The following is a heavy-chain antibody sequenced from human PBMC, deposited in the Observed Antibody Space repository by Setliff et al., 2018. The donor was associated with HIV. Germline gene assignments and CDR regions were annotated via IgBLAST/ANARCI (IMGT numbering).Heavy chain of an antibody. CDR3: AKRAVQDGTVTSSNWFES. D-gene: IGHD1-7*01. CDR2: IYGSGST. Sequence: PSETLSLTCAVSGDSIGTYSWHWLRQPPGKGLEWIGYIYGSGSTGYNPSLTSRVTMSTDTPNNRFAPKLTSVTAADTAVYYCAKRAVQDGTVTSSNWFESWGQGTRVTVSS. CDR1: GDSIGTYS. J-gene: IGHJ5*01. V-gene: IGHV4-4*09.